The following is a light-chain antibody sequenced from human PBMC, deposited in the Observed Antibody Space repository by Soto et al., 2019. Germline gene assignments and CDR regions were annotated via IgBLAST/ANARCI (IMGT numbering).Light chain of an antibody. J-gene: IGKJ1*01. CDR1: RSLVYGDGNTY. CDR2: KVS. CDR3: MQGTHWPWT. Sequence: DVVMTQSPLSLPVTLGQPASISCRSSRSLVYGDGNTYLNWFHQRPGQSPRRLIYKVSNRDSGVPDRFSGSGSGTDFTLKISRVEAEDVGVYYCMQGTHWPWTLGQGTKVEIK. V-gene: IGKV2-30*01.